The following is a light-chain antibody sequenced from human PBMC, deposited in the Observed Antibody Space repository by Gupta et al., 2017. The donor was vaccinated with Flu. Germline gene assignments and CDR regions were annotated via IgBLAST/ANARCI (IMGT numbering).Light chain of an antibody. Sequence: QPVLPQPPSASGTPGQRVTISCSGSSSNIGSNTVNWYQQVPGTDPKLLIKGKKKRPAGVPDRFSASKSGTSASLAISGLQSEDEADYYFAAWDDSLNGHYVFGTGTKVTVL. V-gene: IGLV1-44*01. CDR1: SSNIGSNT. CDR3: AAWDDSLNGHYV. CDR2: GKK. J-gene: IGLJ1*01.